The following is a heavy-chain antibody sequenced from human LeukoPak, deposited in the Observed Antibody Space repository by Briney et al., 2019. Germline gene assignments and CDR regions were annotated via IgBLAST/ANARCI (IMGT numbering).Heavy chain of an antibody. CDR3: ANSNWFDP. CDR1: GFTFSSYA. CDR2: ISGSGAGT. J-gene: IGHJ5*02. V-gene: IGHV3-23*01. Sequence: GGSLRLSCAASGFTFSSYAMSWVRQAPGKGLEWVSSISGSGAGTKYADSVKGRFNISRDNPKNTLYLQMNSLRAEDTAVYYCANSNWFDPWGQGTLVTVSS.